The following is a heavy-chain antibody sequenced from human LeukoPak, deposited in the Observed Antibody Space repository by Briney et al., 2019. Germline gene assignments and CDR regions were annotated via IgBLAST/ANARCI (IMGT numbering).Heavy chain of an antibody. D-gene: IGHD4-11*01. CDR1: GGTFSRYA. CDR2: IIPILGIA. CDR3: ARGPRMTKAAGDV. J-gene: IGHJ6*02. Sequence: GASVKVSCKASGGTFSRYAISWVRQAAGQGLEWMGRIIPILGIANYAQKFQGRVTITADKSTSTASMELSSLGSEDTAVEYCARGPRMTKAAGDVWGQGTTVTVSS. V-gene: IGHV1-69*04.